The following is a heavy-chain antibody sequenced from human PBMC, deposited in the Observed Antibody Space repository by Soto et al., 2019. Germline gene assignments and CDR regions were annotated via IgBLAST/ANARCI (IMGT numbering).Heavy chain of an antibody. CDR1: GYTFTSYA. J-gene: IGHJ4*02. CDR2: INAGNGNT. Sequence: QVQLVQSGAEVKKPGASVKVSCKASGYTFTSYAMHWVRQAPGQRLEWMGWINAGNGNTKYSQKFQGRVTITRDTSASTAYMELSSLRSEDTAVYYCARSVGDYGSSLVAGLPVYFDYWGQGTLVTVSS. CDR3: ARSVGDYGSSLVAGLPVYFDY. V-gene: IGHV1-3*01. D-gene: IGHD4-17*01.